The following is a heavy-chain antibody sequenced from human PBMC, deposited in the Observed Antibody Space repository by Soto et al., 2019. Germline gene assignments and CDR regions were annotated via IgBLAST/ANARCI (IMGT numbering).Heavy chain of an antibody. CDR2: ISGSGATT. D-gene: IGHD1-1*01. CDR3: TKGGIPRRYNIPKVDFDY. Sequence: GGSLRLSCAASGFIFSNYAMSWVRQAPGRGLEWVSAISGSGATTYYPDSVKGRFTISRDNSKNTLYLQMNNLRADDTAVYYCTKGGIPRRYNIPKVDFDYWGQGSLVTVS. V-gene: IGHV3-23*01. J-gene: IGHJ4*02. CDR1: GFIFSNYA.